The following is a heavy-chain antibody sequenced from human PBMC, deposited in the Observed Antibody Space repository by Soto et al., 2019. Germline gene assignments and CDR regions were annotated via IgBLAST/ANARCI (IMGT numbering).Heavy chain of an antibody. CDR3: VRDKPHNWFDP. Sequence: RGYGRRWVRQVPGKGLVWVSRINNDGSAATYADSVKGRFTISRDNAKNTVYLQMNSLSADDTAVYYCVRDKPHNWFDPWGQGTPVTVSS. J-gene: IGHJ5*02. CDR1: RGYG. V-gene: IGHV3-74*01. CDR2: INNDGSAA.